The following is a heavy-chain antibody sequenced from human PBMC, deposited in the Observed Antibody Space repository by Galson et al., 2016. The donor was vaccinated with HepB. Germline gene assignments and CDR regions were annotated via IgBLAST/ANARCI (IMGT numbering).Heavy chain of an antibody. CDR3: ATVNYISGTHY. V-gene: IGHV3-53*01. J-gene: IGHJ4*02. D-gene: IGHD3-10*01. CDR2: IYSGGNT. CDR1: GFSVNHNY. Sequence: SLRLSCAASGFSVNHNYMTWVRQAPGKGLEWVSLIYSGGNTNYADSVKGRFTISRDSSKNTLYLQMNSLRTEDTAMYSCATVNYISGTHYWGQGTLVTVSS.